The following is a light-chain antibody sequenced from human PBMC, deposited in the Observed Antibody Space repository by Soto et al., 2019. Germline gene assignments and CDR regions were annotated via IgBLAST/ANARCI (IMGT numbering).Light chain of an antibody. Sequence: DIQMTQSPSTLSAYVRDRVTITCRASQSISEWLAWYQQKPGKPPNILIYAASTLASGVPSRFSGSGSGTEFTLTISSLQPEDLATYYCQQYDTYYSFGQGTKVEIK. CDR1: QSISEW. CDR3: QQYDTYYS. J-gene: IGKJ2*03. CDR2: AAS. V-gene: IGKV1-5*03.